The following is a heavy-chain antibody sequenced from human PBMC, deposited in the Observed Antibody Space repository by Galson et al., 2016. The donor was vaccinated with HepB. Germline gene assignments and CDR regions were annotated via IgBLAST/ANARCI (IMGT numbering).Heavy chain of an antibody. V-gene: IGHV6-1*01. CDR1: GDSVSSNSAG. Sequence: CAISGDSVSSNSAGWYWIRQSPSRGLGWLGRTYYRSKWHFDYAESVKSRITINPDTAKNLFSLQLNSVTPEDTAIYYCARSYLLGRGFGSWGQGTLVTVSS. CDR2: TYYRSKWHF. CDR3: ARSYLLGRGFGS. J-gene: IGHJ4*02. D-gene: IGHD7-27*01.